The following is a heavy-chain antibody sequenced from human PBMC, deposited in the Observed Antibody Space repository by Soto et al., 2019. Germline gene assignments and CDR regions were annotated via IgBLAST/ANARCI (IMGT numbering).Heavy chain of an antibody. CDR1: GFTFXDNA. D-gene: IGHD6-19*01. V-gene: IGHV3-49*03. Sequence: PGGSLRLSCAASGFTFXDNAISWFRQAPGKGLEWVGFIRKKAHGGTTEYATSVKGRFTISRDDSKNIASLQMNSLRSEDTAVYYCTRDFSFNTGWPLPVGFASWGQGTLVTVSS. CDR3: TRDFSFNTGWPLPVGFAS. J-gene: IGHJ4*02. CDR2: IRKKAHGGTT.